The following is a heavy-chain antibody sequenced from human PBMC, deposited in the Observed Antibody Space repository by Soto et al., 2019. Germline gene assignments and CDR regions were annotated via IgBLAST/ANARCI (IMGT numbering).Heavy chain of an antibody. Sequence: PGGFLRLSCAASGFTFSSYAMSWVRQAPGKGLEWVSAISGSGGSTYYADFVKGRFTISRDNSKNTLYLQMNSLRAEDTAVYYCAKDIDYDILTGFYDHYYMDVWGKGTTVTVSS. CDR2: ISGSGGST. D-gene: IGHD3-9*01. V-gene: IGHV3-23*01. CDR3: AKDIDYDILTGFYDHYYMDV. CDR1: GFTFSSYA. J-gene: IGHJ6*03.